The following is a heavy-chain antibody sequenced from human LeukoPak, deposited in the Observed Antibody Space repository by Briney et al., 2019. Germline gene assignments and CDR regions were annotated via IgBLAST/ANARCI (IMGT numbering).Heavy chain of an antibody. D-gene: IGHD3-22*01. CDR3: ARGLYYYVSMSRGAFDI. Sequence: PTETLSLTCTVSGGSISSSSYYWGWIRQPPGKGLEWIGSIYYSGSTYYNPSLKSRVTISVDTSKNQFSLKLSSVTAADTAVYYCARGLYYYVSMSRGAFDIWGQGTMVTVSS. CDR1: GGSISSSSYY. V-gene: IGHV4-39*01. CDR2: IYYSGST. J-gene: IGHJ3*02.